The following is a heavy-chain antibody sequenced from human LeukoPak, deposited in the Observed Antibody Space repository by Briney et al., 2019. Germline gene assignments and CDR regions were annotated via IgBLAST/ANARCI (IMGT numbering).Heavy chain of an antibody. D-gene: IGHD4-17*01. CDR3: TRTSGDPFDY. Sequence: GGSLILSCAASGFTFSTYWMSWVRQAPGKGLEWVANINEDGSEKYYVDSVKGRFTISRDNARNSLYVQMSSLRPEDTAVYYCTRTSGDPFDYWGQGTLVTVSS. V-gene: IGHV3-7*01. CDR2: INEDGSEK. J-gene: IGHJ4*02. CDR1: GFTFSTYW.